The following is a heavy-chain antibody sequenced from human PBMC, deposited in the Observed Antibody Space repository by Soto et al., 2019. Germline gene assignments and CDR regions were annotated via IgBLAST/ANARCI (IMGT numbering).Heavy chain of an antibody. V-gene: IGHV1-69*08. CDR3: ARDSDYGDYVSAFDI. J-gene: IGHJ3*02. CDR2: IIPILGIA. CDR1: GGTFSSYT. D-gene: IGHD4-17*01. Sequence: QVQLVQSGAEVKKPGSSVKVSCKASGGTFSSYTISWVRQAPGQGLEWMGRIIPILGIANYAQKFQGRVTITADKSTSTAYRELSSLRSEDTAVYYCARDSDYGDYVSAFDIWGQGTMVTVSS.